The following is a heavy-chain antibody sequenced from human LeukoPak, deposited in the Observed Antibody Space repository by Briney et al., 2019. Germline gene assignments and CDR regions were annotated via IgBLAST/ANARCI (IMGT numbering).Heavy chain of an antibody. D-gene: IGHD3-3*01. CDR1: GYSISSGYH. V-gene: IGHV4-38-2*02. J-gene: IGHJ5*02. CDR3: SRLFDP. CDR2: IYHSGST. Sequence: SETLSLTCTVSGYSISSGYHWGWIRQPPGKGLEWIGSIYHSGSTYYNPSPKSRVTISVDTSKNQFSLKLSSVTAADTAVYLASRLFDPWGQGTLVTVSS.